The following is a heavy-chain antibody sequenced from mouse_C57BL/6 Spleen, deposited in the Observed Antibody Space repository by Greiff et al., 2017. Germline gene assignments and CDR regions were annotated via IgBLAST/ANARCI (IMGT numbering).Heavy chain of an antibody. CDR3: ARDNYDYDGGFAY. Sequence: EVMLVESGGGLVKPGGSLKLSCAASGFTFSSYAMSWVRQTPEKRLEWVATINDGGSYTYYPDNGKGRFTISRDNAKNNLYLQMSHLKSEDTAMYYCARDNYDYDGGFAYWGQGTLVTVSA. CDR1: GFTFSSYA. J-gene: IGHJ3*01. V-gene: IGHV5-4*01. CDR2: INDGGSYT. D-gene: IGHD2-4*01.